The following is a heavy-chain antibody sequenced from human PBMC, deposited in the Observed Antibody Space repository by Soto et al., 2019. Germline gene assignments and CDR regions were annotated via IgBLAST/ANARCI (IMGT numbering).Heavy chain of an antibody. CDR2: IYHSGST. CDR3: ARGKGYRRDRNWFDP. D-gene: IGHD5-18*01. Sequence: PSETLSLTCTVSGGSINSGDYSWSWIRQPPGKGLEWIGYIYHSGSTYYNPSPKSRVTISVDRSKNQFSLKLSSVTAADTAVYYCARGKGYRRDRNWFDPWGQGTLVTVSS. J-gene: IGHJ5*02. CDR1: GGSINSGDYS. V-gene: IGHV4-30-2*01.